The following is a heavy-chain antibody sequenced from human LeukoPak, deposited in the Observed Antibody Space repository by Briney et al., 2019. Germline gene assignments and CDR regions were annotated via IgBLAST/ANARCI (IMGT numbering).Heavy chain of an antibody. CDR3: ARDSAHIVVVPVVIPPGLDNWFDP. J-gene: IGHJ5*02. CDR2: ISGSSSNT. CDR1: GFTFSSYS. D-gene: IGHD2-2*01. Sequence: GGSLRLSCAASGFTFSSYSMSCIRQAPGKGLESVSYISGSSSNTKYADSVKGRFTISRDNAKNSLYLQMNSLRAEDTAVYYCARDSAHIVVVPVVIPPGLDNWFDPWGQGTLVTVSS. V-gene: IGHV3-48*04.